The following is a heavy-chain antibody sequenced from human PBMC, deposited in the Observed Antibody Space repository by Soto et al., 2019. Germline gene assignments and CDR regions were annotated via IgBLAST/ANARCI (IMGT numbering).Heavy chain of an antibody. CDR2: ISGTGSSI. J-gene: IGHJ6*02. CDR1: GLTFSDSY. D-gene: IGHD3-10*01. V-gene: IGHV3-11*01. CDR3: ARVRFGEWGYAMDV. Sequence: VQLVESGGGLVKPGGSLRLSCAASGLTFSDSYLNWIRHAPGKGLEWLAYISGTGSSIFYAGSVKGRFTISRDNAKNSLYLQMNSLRAEDTAMYYCARVRFGEWGYAMDVWGQGTTVTVSS.